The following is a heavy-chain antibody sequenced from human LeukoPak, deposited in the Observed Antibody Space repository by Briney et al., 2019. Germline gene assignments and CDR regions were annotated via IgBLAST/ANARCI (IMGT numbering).Heavy chain of an antibody. CDR3: ARDGPVSYFNV. Sequence: PSQTLSLTCDISGDSVSSNSAVWNWIRQSPSRGLEWLGRTYYRSNWNTHYAESVKSRLTINPDTSRNQFSLQLNSVTPEDTAVYYCARDGPVSYFNVWGQGTLVTVSS. D-gene: IGHD1-26*01. CDR2: TYYRSNWNT. V-gene: IGHV6-1*01. J-gene: IGHJ4*02. CDR1: GDSVSSNSAV.